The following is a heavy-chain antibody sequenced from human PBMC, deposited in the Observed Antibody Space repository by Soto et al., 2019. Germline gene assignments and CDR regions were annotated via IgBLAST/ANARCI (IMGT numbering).Heavy chain of an antibody. J-gene: IGHJ1*01. CDR3: ARSPLSVRGVISEYFQH. CDR1: GDSVSSNSAA. Sequence: SQTLSLTCAISGDSVSSNSAAWNWIRQSPSRGPEWLGRTYYRSKWYNDYAVSVKSRITINSDTSKNQFSLQLNSVTPEDTAVYYCARSPLSVRGVISEYFQHWGQGTLVTVSS. CDR2: TYYRSKWYN. V-gene: IGHV6-1*01. D-gene: IGHD3-10*01.